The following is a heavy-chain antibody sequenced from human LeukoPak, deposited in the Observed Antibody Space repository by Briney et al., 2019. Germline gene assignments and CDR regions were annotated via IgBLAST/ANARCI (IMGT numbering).Heavy chain of an antibody. CDR2: IYYTGST. CDR3: ARHVGGIAADAFDY. Sequence: TPSETLSLTCTVSGGSISSYYWNWIRQPPGKGLEWIGYIYYTGSTNYKPSLKSRVTISVDTSKNQFSLKVSSVTAADTAVYYCARHVGGIAADAFDYWGQGTLVTVSS. CDR1: GGSISSYY. D-gene: IGHD6-13*01. J-gene: IGHJ4*02. V-gene: IGHV4-59*08.